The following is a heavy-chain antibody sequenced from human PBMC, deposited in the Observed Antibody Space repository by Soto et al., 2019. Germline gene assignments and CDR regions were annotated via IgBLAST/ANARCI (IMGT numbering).Heavy chain of an antibody. CDR1: GGSISSCGCC. CDR3: ARVGGDDFGDCGGFDY. D-gene: IGHD4-17*01. Sequence: SETLCLTCTVSGGSISSCGCCWSWIRQPPGKGLEWIGYIYYSGRTNYNPSLKSRVSISVDTSKNHFSLQLRSVTAADTAVYYCARVGGDDFGDCGGFDYWGQGTLVTVSS. CDR2: IYYSGRT. V-gene: IGHV4-61*03. J-gene: IGHJ4*02.